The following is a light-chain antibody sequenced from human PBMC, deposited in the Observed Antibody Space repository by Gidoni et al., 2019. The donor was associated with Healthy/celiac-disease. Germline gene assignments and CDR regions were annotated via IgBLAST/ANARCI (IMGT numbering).Light chain of an antibody. V-gene: IGKV1-39*01. CDR1: QSISSY. Sequence: DIQMTQSPSSLSASVGDRVTITCRASQSISSYLNWYQQKPGKAPKLLIYAASRLQSGVPSRFSGSGSGTDFTLTISSLQPEDFATYYCQQSYSTLIFTFGPXTKVDIK. CDR2: AAS. J-gene: IGKJ3*01. CDR3: QQSYSTLIFT.